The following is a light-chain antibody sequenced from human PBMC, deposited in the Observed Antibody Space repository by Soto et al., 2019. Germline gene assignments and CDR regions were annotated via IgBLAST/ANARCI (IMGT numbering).Light chain of an antibody. V-gene: IGLV7-46*01. J-gene: IGLJ3*02. CDR2: DTN. CDR3: SLFYGAPRV. CDR1: TGAVTSGHS. Sequence: QAVVTQEPSLTVSPGETVTLTCGSSTGAVTSGHSPYWIQQKPGQAPRTLIYDTNNKHPWTPARFSGSLLGGKAALTLSGAQPEDEADYYCSLFYGAPRVFGGGTKLTVL.